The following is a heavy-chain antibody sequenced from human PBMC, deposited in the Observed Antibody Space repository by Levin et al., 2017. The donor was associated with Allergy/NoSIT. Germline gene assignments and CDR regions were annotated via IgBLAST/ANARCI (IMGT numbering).Heavy chain of an antibody. V-gene: IGHV4-34*01. J-gene: IGHJ2*01. CDR3: ARDHKGKGIAAAGNNWYFDL. CDR2: INHSGST. CDR1: GGSFSGYY. D-gene: IGHD6-13*01. Sequence: SETLSLTCAVYGGSFSGYYWSWIRQPPGKGLEWIGEINHSGSTNYNPSLKSRVTISVDTSKNQFSLKLSSVTAADTAVYYCARDHKGKGIAAAGNNWYFDLWGRGTLVTVSS.